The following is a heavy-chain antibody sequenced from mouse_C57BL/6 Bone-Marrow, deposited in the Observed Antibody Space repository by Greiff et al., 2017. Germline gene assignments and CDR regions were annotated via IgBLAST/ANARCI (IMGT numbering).Heavy chain of an antibody. Sequence: EVQLVESGGGLVKPGGSLKLSCAASGFTFSSYAMSWVRQTPEKRLEWVATISDGGSYTYYPDNVKGRFTLSRDNAKNNLYLQMSHLKSEDTAMYYCARDGVTHYFDYWGQGTTLTVSS. CDR2: ISDGGSYT. CDR3: ARDGVTHYFDY. CDR1: GFTFSSYA. J-gene: IGHJ2*01. V-gene: IGHV5-4*01. D-gene: IGHD2-3*01.